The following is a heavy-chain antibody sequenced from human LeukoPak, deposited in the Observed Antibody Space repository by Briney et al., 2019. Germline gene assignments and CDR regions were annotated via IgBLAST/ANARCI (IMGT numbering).Heavy chain of an antibody. D-gene: IGHD1-26*01. V-gene: IGHV3-53*01. CDR2: IYSGGST. CDR1: GFTVSSNY. CDR3: ARGGYSGSYYYFDY. Sequence: GGSLRLSCAASGFTVSSNYMSWVRQAPGKGQEWVSVIYSGGSTYYADSVKGRFTISRDNSKNTLYLQMNSLRAEDTAVYYCARGGYSGSYYYFDYWGQGTLVTVSS. J-gene: IGHJ4*02.